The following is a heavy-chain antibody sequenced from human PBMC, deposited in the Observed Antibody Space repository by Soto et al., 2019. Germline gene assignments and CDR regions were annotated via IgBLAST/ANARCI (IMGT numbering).Heavy chain of an antibody. V-gene: IGHV3-33*01. Sequence: GGSLRLSCAASGFSFSSYGMHWVRQAPGKGLEWVAVIWYDGSNKYYADSVKGRFTISRDNSKNTLYLQMNSLRAEDTAVYYCARAFGLRDAFDIWGQGTMVTVSS. J-gene: IGHJ3*02. CDR2: IWYDGSNK. CDR3: ARAFGLRDAFDI. CDR1: GFSFSSYG. D-gene: IGHD5-12*01.